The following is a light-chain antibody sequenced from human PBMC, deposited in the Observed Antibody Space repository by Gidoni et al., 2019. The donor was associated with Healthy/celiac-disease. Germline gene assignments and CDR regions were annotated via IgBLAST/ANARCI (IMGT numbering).Light chain of an antibody. CDR2: DAS. V-gene: IGKV1-33*01. CDR1: QDISNY. CDR3: QQYDNLPWT. Sequence: DIQMTQSPSSLSASVGDSVTITCQASQDISNYLIWYQQKPGKAPKLLIYDASNLETGVPSRFSGSGSGTDFTFTISSLQPEDIATYYCQQYDNLPWTFGQGTKVEIK. J-gene: IGKJ1*01.